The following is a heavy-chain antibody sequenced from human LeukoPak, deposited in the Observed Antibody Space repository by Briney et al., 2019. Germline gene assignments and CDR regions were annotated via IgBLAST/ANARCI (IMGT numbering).Heavy chain of an antibody. CDR3: ARANFITMIVVVMTASYYYYGMDV. V-gene: IGHV3-48*03. Sequence: GGSLRLSCAASGFTFSSYEMNWVRQAPGKGLEWVSYISSSGSTIYYADSVKGRFIISRDNAKNSLYLQMNSLRAEDTAVYYCARANFITMIVVVMTASYYYYGMDVWGQGTTVTVSS. CDR1: GFTFSSYE. CDR2: ISSSGSTI. D-gene: IGHD3-22*01. J-gene: IGHJ6*02.